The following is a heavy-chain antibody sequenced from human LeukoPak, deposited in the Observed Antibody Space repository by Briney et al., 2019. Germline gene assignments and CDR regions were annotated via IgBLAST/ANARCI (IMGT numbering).Heavy chain of an antibody. CDR3: ARDLLYGAARGSFDL. J-gene: IGHJ3*01. CDR1: GFTFGRYT. V-gene: IGHV3-21*01. D-gene: IGHD3-10*01. CDR2: ISPTSIYI. Sequence: GSLRLSCEASGFTFGRYTMNWVRQAPGKGLEWVSSISPTSIYIYYGDSVRGRFTISRDTAKNALYLEMNSLRAEDTAAFYCARDLLYGAARGSFDLWGQGTMVTVSS.